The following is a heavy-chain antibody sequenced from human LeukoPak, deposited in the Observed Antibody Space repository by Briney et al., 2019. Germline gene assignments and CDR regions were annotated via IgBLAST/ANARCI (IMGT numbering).Heavy chain of an antibody. Sequence: SETLSLTCAAYGGSFSGYYWSWIRQPPGKGLEWIGEINHSGSTNYNPSLKSRVTISVDTSKNQFSLKLSSVTAADTAVYYCARGRMGCSSTSCSSRRYFDYWGQGTLVTVSS. CDR1: GGSFSGYY. CDR3: ARGRMGCSSTSCSSRRYFDY. V-gene: IGHV4-34*01. CDR2: INHSGST. J-gene: IGHJ4*02. D-gene: IGHD2-2*01.